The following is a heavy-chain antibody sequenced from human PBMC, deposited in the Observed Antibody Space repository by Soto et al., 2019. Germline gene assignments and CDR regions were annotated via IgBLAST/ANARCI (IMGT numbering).Heavy chain of an antibody. V-gene: IGHV3-48*02. CDR2: IRSDSNHI. Sequence: SLRLSCAASGFIFSSFSMNWIRQAPGKVLEWLSYIRSDSNHIGYADSVRGRFTISSDIAKNSLFLHMSSLRDEDTAVYYCARELAYAFVYWGQGTLVTVSS. CDR1: GFIFSSFS. J-gene: IGHJ4*02. D-gene: IGHD4-17*01. CDR3: ARELAYAFVY.